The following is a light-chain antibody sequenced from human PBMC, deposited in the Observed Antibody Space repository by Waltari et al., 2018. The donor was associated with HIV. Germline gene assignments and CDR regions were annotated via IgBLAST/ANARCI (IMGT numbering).Light chain of an antibody. CDR2: GAS. CDR1: RSVSSSH. CDR3: QQYDSSPPGT. Sequence: EIVLTQSPGTLSLSPGERATLSCRASRSVSSSHLAWYQQKPGQAPRLHLYGASTRATGIPDRFSGSGSGTEFTLTVSRLEPEDFAVYYCQQYDSSPPGTFGQGTKVEIK. V-gene: IGKV3-20*01. J-gene: IGKJ1*01.